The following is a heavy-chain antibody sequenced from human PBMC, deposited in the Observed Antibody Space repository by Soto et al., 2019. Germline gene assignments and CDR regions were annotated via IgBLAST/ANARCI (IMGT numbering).Heavy chain of an antibody. D-gene: IGHD2-15*01. CDR1: GYTFSSQY. Sequence: QVQLEQSGAEVKKPGASVKVSCKASGYTFSSQYMNWVRQAPGQGLEWMGIINPSGGSTSSAQKFQGRLTLTRDISTSTFYMELSSLRSEDTAVYYCARDGDCSGGSCSTNYWFDPWGQGTLVTVSP. J-gene: IGHJ5*02. V-gene: IGHV1-46*01. CDR2: INPSGGST. CDR3: ARDGDCSGGSCSTNYWFDP.